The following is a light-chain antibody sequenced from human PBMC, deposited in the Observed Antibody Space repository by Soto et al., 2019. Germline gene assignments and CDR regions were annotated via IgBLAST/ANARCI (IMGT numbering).Light chain of an antibody. CDR1: QIVSSY. J-gene: IGKJ1*01. CDR2: DAS. CDR3: QQRSNWPIT. V-gene: IGKV3-11*01. Sequence: EIVLTQSPATLSLSPGERATLSCRASQIVSSYLAWYQQKPGQAPRLLIYDASSRPTDIPARFSGSGSGTDFTLTISSLEPEDFALYYCQQRSNWPITFGQGTKVDI.